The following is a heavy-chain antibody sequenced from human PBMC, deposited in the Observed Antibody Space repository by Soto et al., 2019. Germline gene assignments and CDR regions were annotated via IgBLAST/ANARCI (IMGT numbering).Heavy chain of an antibody. CDR3: ARLKPDCTNGVCRSYYYYGMDV. CDR1: GYSFTSYW. V-gene: IGHV5-51*01. D-gene: IGHD2-8*01. J-gene: IGHJ6*02. CDR2: IYPGDSDT. Sequence: PGESLKISCKGSGYSFTSYWIGWVRQMPGKGLEWMGIIYPGDSDTRYSPSFQGQVTISADKSISTAYLQWSSLKASDTAMYYCARLKPDCTNGVCRSYYYYGMDVWGQGTTVTVSS.